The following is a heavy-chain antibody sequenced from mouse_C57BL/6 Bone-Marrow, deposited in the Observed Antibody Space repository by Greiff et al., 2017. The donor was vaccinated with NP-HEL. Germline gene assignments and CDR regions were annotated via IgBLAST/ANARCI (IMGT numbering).Heavy chain of an antibody. CDR3: ARSDDYDGEIAY. J-gene: IGHJ3*01. CDR1: GYTFPSYW. V-gene: IGHV1-59*01. D-gene: IGHD2-4*01. CDR2: IDPSDSYT. Sequence: VQLQQPGAELVRPGTSVKLSCKASGYTFPSYWMHWVKQRPGQGLEWIGVIDPSDSYTNYNQKFKGKATLTVDTSSSTAYMQLRSLTSEDSAVYYCARSDDYDGEIAYWGQGTLVTVSA.